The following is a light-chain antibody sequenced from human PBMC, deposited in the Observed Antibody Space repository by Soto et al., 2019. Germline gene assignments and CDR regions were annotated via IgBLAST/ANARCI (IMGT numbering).Light chain of an antibody. CDR2: GAS. V-gene: IGKV1-39*01. Sequence: DIQITQSQSSLSASVGDRVTITCRASQSISTSFNWYQQKPGKAPRLLIYGASTLQSGVPSRFSGSGSGTDFTLTISSLQPEDVATYYCQQSYSTPYTFGQGTKLEIK. CDR1: QSISTS. CDR3: QQSYSTPYT. J-gene: IGKJ2*01.